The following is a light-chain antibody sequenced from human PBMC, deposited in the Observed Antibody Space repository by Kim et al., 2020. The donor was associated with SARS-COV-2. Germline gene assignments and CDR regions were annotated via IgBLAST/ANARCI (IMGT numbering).Light chain of an antibody. Sequence: EIVLTQSPATLPLSPGERATLSCRASQNVYTYLAWYQQIRGQAPRLLIYDASYRATDIPARFSGSGSGTDFTLTISRLEPEDFAVYYCQQRYDWPITSGQGTRLEIK. CDR2: DAS. CDR1: QNVYTY. J-gene: IGKJ5*01. CDR3: QQRYDWPIT. V-gene: IGKV3-11*01.